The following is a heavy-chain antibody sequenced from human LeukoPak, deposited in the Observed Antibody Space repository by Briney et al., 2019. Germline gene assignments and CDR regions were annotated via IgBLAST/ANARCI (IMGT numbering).Heavy chain of an antibody. V-gene: IGHV3-64D*06. CDR2: ISSNGGST. CDR3: VKAGGRSYYYDGSGYPPDY. J-gene: IGHJ4*02. Sequence: PGGSLRLSCSASGFTFSSYAMHWVRQAPGKGLEYVSAISSNGGSTYYADSVKGRFTISRDNSKNTLYLQMSSLRAENTAVYYCVKAGGRSYYYDGSGYPPDYWGQGTLVTVSS. CDR1: GFTFSSYA. D-gene: IGHD3-22*01.